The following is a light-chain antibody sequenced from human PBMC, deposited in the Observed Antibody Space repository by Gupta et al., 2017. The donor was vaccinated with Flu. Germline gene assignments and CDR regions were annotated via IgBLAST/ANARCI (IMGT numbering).Light chain of an antibody. J-gene: IGKJ1*01. Sequence: GTLSLSPGERATLSCRASQSVTSSPLAWYQQKVGQAPSLLIYGASSTATGIPDRFSGSGSGTDFTLTISRLEPEDFAVYYCQQYGRSPGTFGQGTKVEIK. CDR1: QSVTSSP. V-gene: IGKV3-20*01. CDR2: GAS. CDR3: QQYGRSPGT.